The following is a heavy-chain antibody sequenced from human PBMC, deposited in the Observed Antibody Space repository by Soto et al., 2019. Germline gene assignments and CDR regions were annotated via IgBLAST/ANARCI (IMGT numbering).Heavy chain of an antibody. V-gene: IGHV4-30-4*01. Sequence: SETLSLTCTVSGGSISSYYWSWIRQPPGKGLEWIGYIYYSGSTYYNPSLKSRVTISVDTSKNQFSLKLSSVTAADTAVYYCARGGLRFLEWPNHYYYYGMDVWGQGTTVTVSS. CDR3: ARGGLRFLEWPNHYYYYGMDV. CDR1: GGSISSYY. D-gene: IGHD3-3*01. J-gene: IGHJ6*02. CDR2: IYYSGST.